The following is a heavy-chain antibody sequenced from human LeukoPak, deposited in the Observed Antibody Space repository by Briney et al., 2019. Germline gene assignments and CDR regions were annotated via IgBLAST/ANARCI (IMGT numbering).Heavy chain of an antibody. V-gene: IGHV3-66*01. Sequence: PGGSLRLSCEASGFTVSSNYMSWVRQAPGKGLEWVSVIYSGGSTYYADSVKGRFTTSRDNTKNTLYHQKNSLRAEDTAVYYCARGGPAAGRFDYWGQGTLVTVSS. J-gene: IGHJ4*02. CDR1: GFTVSSNY. CDR2: IYSGGST. CDR3: ARGGPAAGRFDY. D-gene: IGHD6-13*01.